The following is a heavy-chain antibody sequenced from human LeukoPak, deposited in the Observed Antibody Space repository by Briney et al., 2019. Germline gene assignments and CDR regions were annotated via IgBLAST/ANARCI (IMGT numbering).Heavy chain of an antibody. CDR1: GYTFTGYY. CDR2: LNPKSGGT. J-gene: IGHJ5*02. CDR3: ARNNWNDPWFDP. D-gene: IGHD1-1*01. Sequence: ASVKVSCKASGYTFTGYYIHWVRQAPGQGLEWMGWLNPKSGGTNYAQNFQGRVTMTRDTIINTAYMELSRLRSDDTAVYYCARNNWNDPWFDPWGQGTLVTVSS. V-gene: IGHV1-2*02.